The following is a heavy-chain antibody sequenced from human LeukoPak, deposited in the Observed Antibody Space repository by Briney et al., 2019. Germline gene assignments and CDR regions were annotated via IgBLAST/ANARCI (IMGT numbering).Heavy chain of an antibody. CDR2: ISSNGGIT. CDR3: ARVSGRYYSDSTGFIDY. J-gene: IGHJ4*02. D-gene: IGHD3-22*01. CDR1: GFTFSRYA. Sequence: PGGSLRLSCAASGFTFSRYAMHWVRQAPGKGLEYVSAISSNGGITYYANSVKGRFTISRDNTKNTLYLQMGSLGPEDMALYYCARVSGRYYSDSTGFIDYWGQGTLVTVSS. V-gene: IGHV3-64*01.